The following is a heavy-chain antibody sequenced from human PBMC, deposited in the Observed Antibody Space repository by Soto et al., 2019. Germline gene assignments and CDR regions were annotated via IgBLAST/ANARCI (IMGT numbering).Heavy chain of an antibody. CDR3: ANSIAARRYYYYYYGMDV. CDR1: GFTFSSYA. D-gene: IGHD6-6*01. Sequence: QVQLVESGGGVVQPGRSLRLSCAASGFTFSSYAMHWVRQAPGKGLVWVAVISYDGSNKYYADSVKGRFTISRDNYKNTLYLQMNSLRAEDTAVYYCANSIAARRYYYYYYGMDVWGQGTTVTVSS. J-gene: IGHJ6*02. CDR2: ISYDGSNK. V-gene: IGHV3-30-3*01.